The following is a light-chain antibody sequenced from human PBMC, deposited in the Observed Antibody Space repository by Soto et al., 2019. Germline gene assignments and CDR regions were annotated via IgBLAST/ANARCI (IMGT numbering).Light chain of an antibody. CDR2: GVS. V-gene: IGKV3-15*01. J-gene: IGKJ1*01. Sequence: EIVMTQSPATLSVSPGERATLSCRDIQSVSSNLALYQQKPGQVPRLLIYGVSTRATGIPARFSGSGSGIEFTFTISSLQSEDFAVYYCQQYNNWPRTFGQGTKVDIK. CDR1: QSVSSN. CDR3: QQYNNWPRT.